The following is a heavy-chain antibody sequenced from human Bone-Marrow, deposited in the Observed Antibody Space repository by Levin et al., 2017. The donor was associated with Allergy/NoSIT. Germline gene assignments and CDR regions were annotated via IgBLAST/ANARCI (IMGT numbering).Heavy chain of an antibody. CDR2: IDGDDDK. J-gene: IGHJ4*02. CDR3: ALGKYQLDY. CDR1: GFSLDTSVMR. Sequence: SGPTLVKPTETLTLTCTFSGFSLDTSVMRLSWIRQPPGKALEWLARIDGDDDKLYSTSLRTRLAISKDTSKNQVVLTMSNMDPADTGTYYCALGKYQLDYWGQGTLVTVSS. V-gene: IGHV2-70*04. D-gene: IGHD2-2*01.